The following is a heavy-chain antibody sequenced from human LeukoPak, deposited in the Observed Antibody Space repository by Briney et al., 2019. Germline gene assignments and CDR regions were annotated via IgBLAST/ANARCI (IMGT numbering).Heavy chain of an antibody. CDR1: GGSFSGYY. D-gene: IGHD6-19*01. Sequence: SETLSLTCAVYGGSFSGYYWSWIRQPPRKGLEWIGEINHSGSTNYNPSLKSRVTISVDTSKNQFSLKLSSVTAADTAVYYCARGRRSSGWYIPTYYYYYGMDVWGQGTTVTVSS. V-gene: IGHV4-34*01. CDR2: INHSGST. CDR3: ARGRRSSGWYIPTYYYYYGMDV. J-gene: IGHJ6*02.